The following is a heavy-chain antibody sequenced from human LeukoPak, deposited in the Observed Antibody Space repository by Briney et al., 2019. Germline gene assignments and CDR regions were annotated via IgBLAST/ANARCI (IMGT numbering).Heavy chain of an antibody. CDR3: AKGLCWFDP. CDR2: ISNSGGST. J-gene: IGHJ5*02. D-gene: IGHD6-19*01. CDR1: GFSFTTYA. Sequence: SGGSLRLSCAASGFSFTTYAMSWVRQAPGRGLEWVSGISNSGGSTYYADSVKGRFTISRDNSKNTLYLQMNSLRAEDTAVYSCAKGLCWFDPWGQRTLVTVSS. V-gene: IGHV3-23*01.